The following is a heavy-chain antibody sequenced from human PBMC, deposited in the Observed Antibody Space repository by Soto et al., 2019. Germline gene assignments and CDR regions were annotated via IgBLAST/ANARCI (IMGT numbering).Heavy chain of an antibody. CDR2: IIPILGIA. CDR1: GGTFSSYT. D-gene: IGHD6-13*01. CDR3: ARGIAASGTTYNWFDP. J-gene: IGHJ5*02. Sequence: QVQLVQSGAEVKKPGSSVKVSCKASGGTFSSYTISWVRQAPGQGLEWMGRIIPILGIANYAQKFQGRVTITADKSTSTAYMELSSRRSEDTAVYYCARGIAASGTTYNWFDPWGQGTLVTVSS. V-gene: IGHV1-69*02.